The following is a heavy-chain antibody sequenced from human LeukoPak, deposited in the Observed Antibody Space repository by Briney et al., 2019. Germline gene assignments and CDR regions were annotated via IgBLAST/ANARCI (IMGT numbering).Heavy chain of an antibody. J-gene: IGHJ6*03. V-gene: IGHV1-69*05. CDR1: GGTFSSYA. CDR3: ARGTNYDYVWGSYRGGPMDV. D-gene: IGHD3-16*02. Sequence: ASVKVSCKASGGTFSSYAISWVRQAPGHGLEWRGGIIPIFGTANYAQKFQGRVTITTDESTSTAYMELSSLRSEDTAVYYCARGTNYDYVWGSYRGGPMDVWGKGTTVTVSS. CDR2: IIPIFGTA.